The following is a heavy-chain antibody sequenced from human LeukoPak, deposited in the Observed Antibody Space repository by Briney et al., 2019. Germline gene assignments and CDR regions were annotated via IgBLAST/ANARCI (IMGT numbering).Heavy chain of an antibody. CDR1: GFTFSSYA. CDR3: ARGYPYYYGSGSYSY. D-gene: IGHD3-10*01. Sequence: GGSLRLSCAASGFTFSSYAMSWVRQAPGKGLEWVSAISGSFIATYYADSVKGRFTISRDTSKNTLYLQMNSLRAEDTAVYYCARGYPYYYGSGSYSYWGQGTLVTVSS. V-gene: IGHV3-23*01. CDR2: ISGSFIAT. J-gene: IGHJ4*02.